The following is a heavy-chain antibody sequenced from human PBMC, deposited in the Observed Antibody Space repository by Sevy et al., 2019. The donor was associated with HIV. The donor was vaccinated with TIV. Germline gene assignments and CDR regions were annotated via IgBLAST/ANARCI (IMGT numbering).Heavy chain of an antibody. CDR1: GGSITSLY. CDR2: IYYNGHI. V-gene: IGHV4-59*08. D-gene: IGHD1-26*01. J-gene: IGHJ4*02. CDR3: AGENAWGRGYS. Sequence: LSLTCTVSGGSITSLYWNWIRQPPGKGLEWIANIYYNGHINYNPSLKSRVTLSLDTSKNQLSLSLSSVTAADTAMYYCAGENAWGRGYSWGQGTLVTVSS.